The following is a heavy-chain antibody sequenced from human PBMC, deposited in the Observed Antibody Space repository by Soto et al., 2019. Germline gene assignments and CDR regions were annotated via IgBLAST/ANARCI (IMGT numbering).Heavy chain of an antibody. CDR3: ARDLWGYCGTDCSPLDV. CDR2: MYNTGST. Sequence: QVQLQESGPGLVKPSETLSLTCTVSGGTISRYYWSWIRQPPGKGLEWIGYMYNTGSTVYNPSFKSRVTISVDTFKNQFSLKLNSVTAADTAVYYCARDLWGYCGTDCSPLDVWGQGTTVTVSS. J-gene: IGHJ6*02. D-gene: IGHD2-21*02. V-gene: IGHV4-59*01. CDR1: GGTISRYY.